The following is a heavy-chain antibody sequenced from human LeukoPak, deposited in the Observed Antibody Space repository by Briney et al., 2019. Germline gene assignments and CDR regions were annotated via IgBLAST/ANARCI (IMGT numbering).Heavy chain of an antibody. Sequence: GGSLRLSCAASGFTFISYAIHWVRQAPGKGLEWVAVISFHGTDTFYADSVKGRFTISRDNSKNTLYLQMSSLRGDDTAVYYCARVPLLTGKQTGYWFDPWGQGTLVTVSS. D-gene: IGHD1/OR15-1a*01. CDR1: GFTFISYA. J-gene: IGHJ5*02. V-gene: IGHV3-30*04. CDR3: ARVPLLTGKQTGYWFDP. CDR2: ISFHGTDT.